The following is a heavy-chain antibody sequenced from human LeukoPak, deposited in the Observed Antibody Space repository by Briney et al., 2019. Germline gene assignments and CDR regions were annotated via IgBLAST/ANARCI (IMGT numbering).Heavy chain of an antibody. CDR2: INPNSGGT. D-gene: IGHD6-13*01. CDR3: ARADSSNWYWFDP. J-gene: IGHJ5*02. Sequence: ASVKVSCKASGYTFTGYFIHWLRQAPGQGLEWMGWINPNSGGTNYEQKFQGRVTMTRDTSMSTAYMELSSLRADDTAVYYCARADSSNWYWFDPWGQGTLVTVSS. CDR1: GYTFTGYF. V-gene: IGHV1-2*02.